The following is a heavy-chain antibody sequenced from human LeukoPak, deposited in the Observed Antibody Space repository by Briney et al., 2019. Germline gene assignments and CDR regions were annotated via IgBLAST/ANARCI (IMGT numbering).Heavy chain of an antibody. Sequence: ASVKVSCKASGYTFTSYDISWVRQAPGQGLEWMGWISGNNGNTNYVQKFQGRVTMTTDTSTSTAYMELRSLRSDETAVYYCARLLRYYAILTGYQSTFYLDYWGQGTLVTVSS. J-gene: IGHJ4*02. CDR1: GYTFTSYD. D-gene: IGHD3-9*01. V-gene: IGHV1-18*01. CDR2: ISGNNGNT. CDR3: ARLLRYYAILTGYQSTFYLDY.